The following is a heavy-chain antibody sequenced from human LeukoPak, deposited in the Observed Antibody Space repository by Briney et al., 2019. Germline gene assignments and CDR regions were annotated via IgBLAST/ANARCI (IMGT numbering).Heavy chain of an antibody. V-gene: IGHV3-21*01. CDR3: ARDAGQAFDY. D-gene: IGHD3-10*01. Sequence: GGSLRLSCAASGFTFSSYSMDWVRQAPGKGLEWVSSISSSSSYIYYADSVKGRFTISRDNAKNSLYLQMNSLRAEDTAVYYCARDAGQAFDYWGQGTLVTVSS. CDR2: ISSSSSYI. CDR1: GFTFSSYS. J-gene: IGHJ4*02.